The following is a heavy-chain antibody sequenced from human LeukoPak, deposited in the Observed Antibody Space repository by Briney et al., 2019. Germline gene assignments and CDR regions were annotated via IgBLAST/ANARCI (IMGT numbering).Heavy chain of an antibody. D-gene: IGHD3-22*01. CDR3: ASLEKRNFYYDSSGYQGNAFDI. Sequence: GGSLRLSCTASGFTFGDYAMSWVRQAPGKGLEWVSVISGSGGSTNYADSVNGRFTISRDNAKNSLYLQMNSLRAEDTAVYYCASLEKRNFYYDSSGYQGNAFDIWGQGTMVTVSS. CDR2: ISGSGGST. CDR1: GFTFGDYA. V-gene: IGHV3-23*01. J-gene: IGHJ3*02.